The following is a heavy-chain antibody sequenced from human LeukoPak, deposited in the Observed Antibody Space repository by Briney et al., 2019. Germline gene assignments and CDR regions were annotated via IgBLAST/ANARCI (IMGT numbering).Heavy chain of an antibody. D-gene: IGHD3-10*02. CDR3: ARDGGLYYYDRGGWFDP. CDR1: GGSISSYY. J-gene: IGHJ5*02. Sequence: LSETLSLTCTVSGGSISSYYWSWIRQPPGKGLEWIGYIYYSGSTNYNPSLKSRVTISVDTSKNQFSLKLSSVTAADTAVYYCARDGGLYYYDRGGWFDPWGQGTLVTVSS. V-gene: IGHV4-59*01. CDR2: IYYSGST.